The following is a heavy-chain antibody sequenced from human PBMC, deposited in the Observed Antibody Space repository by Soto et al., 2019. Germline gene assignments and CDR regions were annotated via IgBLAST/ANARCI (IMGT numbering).Heavy chain of an antibody. V-gene: IGHV1-69*13. CDR3: ARESRYFSGGICYFLPCIVY. D-gene: IGHD2-15*01. Sequence: SVKVSCKASGGTFSSYAISWVQQAPGQGLEWMGGIIPIFGTANYAQKFQGRVTITADESTSTAYMELSSLRSKDTAVYYCARESRYFSGGICYFLPCIVYWCQGSLVTVSS. CDR1: GGTFSSYA. CDR2: IIPIFGTA. J-gene: IGHJ4*02.